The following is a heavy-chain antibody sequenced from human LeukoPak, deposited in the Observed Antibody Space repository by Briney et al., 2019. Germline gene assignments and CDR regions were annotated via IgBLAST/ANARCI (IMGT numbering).Heavy chain of an antibody. V-gene: IGHV3-23*01. CDR1: EFTFSSYG. J-gene: IGHJ4*02. Sequence: GGSLRLSCAASEFTFSSYGMSWVRQAPGKGLEWVSAISGSGGTTYYTDSVKGRFTISRDNSKNTLYLQMNSLRAEDTAAYYCAKDHRSSWYVYYFDYWGQGTLVTVSS. D-gene: IGHD6-13*01. CDR2: ISGSGGTT. CDR3: AKDHRSSWYVYYFDY.